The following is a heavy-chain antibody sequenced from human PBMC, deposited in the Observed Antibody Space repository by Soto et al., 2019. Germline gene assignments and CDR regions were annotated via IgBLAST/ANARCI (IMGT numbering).Heavy chain of an antibody. CDR2: IYYSGGT. D-gene: IGHD3-22*01. Sequence: SETLSLTCTVSGGSISSYYWSWIRQPPGKGLEWIGYIYYSGGTYYNPSLKSRVTISVDTSKNQFSLELSSVTAADTAVYYCASIYDSSGYYYGNNWFDPWGQGTLVTVSS. CDR3: ASIYDSSGYYYGNNWFDP. CDR1: GGSISSYY. V-gene: IGHV4-59*12. J-gene: IGHJ5*02.